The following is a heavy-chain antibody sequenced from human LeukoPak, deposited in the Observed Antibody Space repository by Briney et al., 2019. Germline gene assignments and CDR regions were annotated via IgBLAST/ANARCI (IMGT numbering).Heavy chain of an antibody. Sequence: GGSLRLSCAASGFTFDDYAMHWVRQAPGKGLEWVSGISWNSGSIGYADSVKGRFTISRDNAKNSLYLQMNSLRAEDMALYYCAKSLTYYYDSSGYFDYWGQGTLVTASS. CDR3: AKSLTYYYDSSGYFDY. V-gene: IGHV3-9*03. D-gene: IGHD3-22*01. J-gene: IGHJ4*02. CDR2: ISWNSGSI. CDR1: GFTFDDYA.